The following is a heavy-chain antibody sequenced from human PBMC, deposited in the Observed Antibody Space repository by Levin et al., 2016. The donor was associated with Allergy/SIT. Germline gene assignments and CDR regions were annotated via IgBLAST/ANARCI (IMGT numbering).Heavy chain of an antibody. J-gene: IGHJ6*02. CDR3: VKGLRDQQLATNYYYYGMDF. V-gene: IGHV3-64D*06. D-gene: IGHD6-13*01. CDR2: ISSSGQST. Sequence: WIRQPPGKGLEDVSTISSSGQSTYYADSVKGRFTIFRDNSKSTLYLRMSSLRPEDTSVYYCVKGLRDQQLATNYYYYGMDFWGQGTTVTVSS.